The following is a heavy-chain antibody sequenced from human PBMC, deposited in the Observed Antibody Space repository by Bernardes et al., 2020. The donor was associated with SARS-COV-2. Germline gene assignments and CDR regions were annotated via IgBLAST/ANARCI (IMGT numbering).Heavy chain of an antibody. V-gene: IGHV3-21*03. CDR2: IIVIATYI. Sequence: GGSLRLSRAASGFAFSTYSMIWVRQAPGKGLEWFSSIIVIATYIYYVDSVKGRFTISKDNVKTSLYLQMNSLRPEDTAVYYCARVGPGSARDAEYFQHWGQGTLVTVSS. CDR1: GFAFSTYS. D-gene: IGHD2-21*02. CDR3: ARVGPGSARDAEYFQH. J-gene: IGHJ1*01.